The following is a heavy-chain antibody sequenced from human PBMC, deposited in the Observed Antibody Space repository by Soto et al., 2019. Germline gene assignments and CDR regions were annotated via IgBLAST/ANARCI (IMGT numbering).Heavy chain of an antibody. Sequence: ASVKVSCKASGGTFSSYAISWVRQAPGQGLEWMGGIIPIFGTANYAQKFQGRVTITADESTSTAYMELSSLRSEDTAVYYCARDRAAASTYYYYYYGMDVWGQGTTVTVSS. CDR3: ARDRAAASTYYYYYYGMDV. V-gene: IGHV1-69*13. D-gene: IGHD6-13*01. CDR2: IIPIFGTA. J-gene: IGHJ6*02. CDR1: GGTFSSYA.